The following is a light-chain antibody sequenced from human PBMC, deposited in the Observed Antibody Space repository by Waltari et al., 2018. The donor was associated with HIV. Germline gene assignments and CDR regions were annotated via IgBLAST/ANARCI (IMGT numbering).Light chain of an antibody. CDR1: SSNLGSNY. Sequence: QSELPQPPSASAAPGLKVTISCTGSSSNLGSNYDSGYQQLPGTAPKFLIYDNNERPSGIPDRFSGSKAGTSATLGITGLQTGDEADYYCATWDSSLGAVVFGGGTKLTVL. CDR3: ATWDSSLGAVV. J-gene: IGLJ2*01. CDR2: DNN. V-gene: IGLV1-51*01.